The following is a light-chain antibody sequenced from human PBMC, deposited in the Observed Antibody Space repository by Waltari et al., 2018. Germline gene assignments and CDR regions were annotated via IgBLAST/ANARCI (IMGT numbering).Light chain of an antibody. CDR1: QSVTRA. Sequence: EIVLTQSPGPLSLSPGEGATLSCRTSQSVTRALAWYQQKPGQAPRLLIYGASNRATGIPDRFSGSGSGTDFSLTISSLEPEDFAVYYCQHYLRLPVTFGQGTKVEVK. CDR2: GAS. V-gene: IGKV3-20*01. CDR3: QHYLRLPVT. J-gene: IGKJ1*01.